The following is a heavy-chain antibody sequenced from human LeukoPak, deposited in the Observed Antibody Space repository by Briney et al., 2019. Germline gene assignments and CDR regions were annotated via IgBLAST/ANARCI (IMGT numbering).Heavy chain of an antibody. CDR3: ASHVTVLGTRGFDY. CDR1: GGSLTSHSW. CDR2: IYHGGDT. D-gene: IGHD6-19*01. J-gene: IGHJ4*02. Sequence: PSETLSLTCAVSGGSLTSHSWWRWVRQPPGKGPEWIGEIYHGGDTNSDPSVKSRVTMSVDKSKNPFSLNLRSVTAAGTAIYYCASHVTVLGTRGFDYWGQGILVTVSS. V-gene: IGHV4-4*02.